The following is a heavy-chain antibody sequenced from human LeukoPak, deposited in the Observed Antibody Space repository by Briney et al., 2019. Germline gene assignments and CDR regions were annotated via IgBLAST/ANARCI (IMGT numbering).Heavy chain of an antibody. D-gene: IGHD3-22*01. V-gene: IGHV4-34*01. J-gene: IGHJ4*02. CDR2: INHSGST. CDR1: GGSFSGYY. CDR3: ARDLDYYDSSGYYYVRYFDY. Sequence: SETLSLTCAVYGGSFSGYYWSWIRQPPGKGLEWIGEINHSGSTNYNPSLKSRVTISVDTSKNQFSLKLSSVTAADTAVYYCARDLDYYDSSGYYYVRYFDYWGQGTLVTVSS.